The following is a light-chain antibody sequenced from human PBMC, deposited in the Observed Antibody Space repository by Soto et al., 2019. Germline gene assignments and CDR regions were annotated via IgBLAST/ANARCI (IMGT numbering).Light chain of an antibody. Sequence: EIVLTQTTATLSLSTGKSATLSCRASQSVSSYLTWYQQKPGQAPRLLIYDASNRATGIPARFSGSGSGTDFTLTISRLGPEDFAVYYCQQYGSSLLTFGGGTKVDIK. V-gene: IGKV3-11*01. CDR1: QSVSSY. CDR3: QQYGSSLLT. J-gene: IGKJ4*01. CDR2: DAS.